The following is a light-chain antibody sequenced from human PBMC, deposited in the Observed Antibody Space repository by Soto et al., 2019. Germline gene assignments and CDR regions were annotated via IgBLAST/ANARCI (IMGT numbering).Light chain of an antibody. CDR1: SSDVGGYNY. J-gene: IGLJ1*01. V-gene: IGLV2-8*01. Sequence: QSVLTQPPSASGSPGQSVAISRTGTSSDVGGYNYVSWYQQHPGKAPKLMIYEVNKRPSGVPDRFSGSKSGNTASLTVSGLQAEDEADYYCSSYAGSSNVFGTGTNVTVL. CDR2: EVN. CDR3: SSYAGSSNV.